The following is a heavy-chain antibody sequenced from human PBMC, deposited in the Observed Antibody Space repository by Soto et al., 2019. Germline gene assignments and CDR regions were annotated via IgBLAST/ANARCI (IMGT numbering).Heavy chain of an antibody. CDR3: ARGSGWLTDY. CDR2: IHSSGTT. V-gene: IGHV4-59*08. D-gene: IGHD6-19*01. CDR1: DVSTSNFF. Sequence: QVQLHEPGPGLVKPSETLSLTCTVSDVSTSNFFWTWFRQPPGTGLGWIGNIHSSGTTNYNPSLESRVTISLDTSNSQCSLKMNSVTAADTAVYYCARGSGWLTDYWGQGSQVTVST. J-gene: IGHJ4*02.